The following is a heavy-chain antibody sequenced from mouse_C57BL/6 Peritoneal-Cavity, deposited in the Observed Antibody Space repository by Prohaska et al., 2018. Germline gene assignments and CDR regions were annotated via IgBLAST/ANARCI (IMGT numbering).Heavy chain of an antibody. CDR3: MRYGNYWYFDV. D-gene: IGHD2-1*01. CDR2: IYSDGSAI. J-gene: IGHJ1*03. Sequence: EVQLLETGGGLVQPGGSRGLSCEGSGFTFSGFWLSWVRQVHGKTLEWIGDIYSDGSAINYAPSIKDRFTIFRDNDKSTLYLQMSNVRSEDTATYFCMRYGNYWYFDVWGTGTTVTVSS. CDR1: GFTFSGFW. V-gene: IGHV11-2*01.